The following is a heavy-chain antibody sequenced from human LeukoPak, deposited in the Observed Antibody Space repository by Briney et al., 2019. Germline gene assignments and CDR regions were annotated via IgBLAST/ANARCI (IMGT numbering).Heavy chain of an antibody. CDR1: GYTFTSYD. CDR3: ARGPYYYDSSGDAFDI. J-gene: IGHJ3*02. V-gene: IGHV1-8*03. D-gene: IGHD3-22*01. CDR2: MNPNSGNT. Sequence: ASVKVSCKASGYTFTSYDINWVRQATGQGLEWMGWMNPNSGNTGYAQKFQGRVTITRNTSISAAYMELSSLRSEDTAVYYCARGPYYYDSSGDAFDIWGQGTMVTVSS.